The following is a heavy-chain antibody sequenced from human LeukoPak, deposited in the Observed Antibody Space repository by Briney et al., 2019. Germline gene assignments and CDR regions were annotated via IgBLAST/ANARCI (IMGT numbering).Heavy chain of an antibody. V-gene: IGHV3-48*03. CDR1: GFTFSSYE. CDR2: ISSSGSNI. CDR3: ARVCSSGRLI. D-gene: IGHD6-19*01. Sequence: PGGSLTLLCAASGFTFSSYEMHWVRQAPGKGLEGVSYISSSGSNIYYAHSVKGRFTISRDNAKNSLYLQMNSLRAEDTAVYYCARVCSSGRLIWGQGTMVTVSS. J-gene: IGHJ3*02.